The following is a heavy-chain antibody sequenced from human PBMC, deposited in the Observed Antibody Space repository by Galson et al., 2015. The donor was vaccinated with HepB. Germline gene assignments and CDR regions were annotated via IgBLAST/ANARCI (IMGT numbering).Heavy chain of an antibody. CDR2: IKQDGSEK. CDR3: ARVARYDFWSAFDI. CDR1: GFTFSSYW. V-gene: IGHV3-7*03. D-gene: IGHD3-3*01. Sequence: SLRLSCAASGFTFSSYWMSWVRQAPGKGLEWVANIKQDGSEKDYVDSVKGRFTISRDNAKNSLYLQMNSLRAEDTAVYYCARVARYDFWSAFDIWGQGTMVTVSS. J-gene: IGHJ3*02.